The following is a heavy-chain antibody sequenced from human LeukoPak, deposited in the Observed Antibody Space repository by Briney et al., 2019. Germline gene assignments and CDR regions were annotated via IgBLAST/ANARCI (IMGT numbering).Heavy chain of an antibody. V-gene: IGHV3-21*01. Sequence: PGGSLRLSCAASGFTFSSYSMNWVRQAPGKGLEWVSSISSTGSYIYYADSVKGRFTISRDNAKNSLYLQMNSLRAEDTAVYYCARNHHGGTTVTLDYWGQGTLVTVPS. D-gene: IGHD4-17*01. CDR3: ARNHHGGTTVTLDY. CDR2: ISSTGSYI. J-gene: IGHJ4*02. CDR1: GFTFSSYS.